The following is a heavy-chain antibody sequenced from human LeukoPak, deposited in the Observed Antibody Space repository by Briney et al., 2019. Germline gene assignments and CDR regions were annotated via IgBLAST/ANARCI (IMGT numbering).Heavy chain of an antibody. CDR3: ARDPGSSSFDY. J-gene: IGHJ4*02. D-gene: IGHD6-13*01. Sequence: PGESLRLSCVASGFTFSSFWMSWVRQAPGQGLEFVANIDHDGSVRNYVDSVKGRFIISRDNAKNSLYLQMDSLRAEDTAVYFCARDPGSSSFDYWGLGTPVTVSS. CDR2: IDHDGSVR. V-gene: IGHV3-7*01. CDR1: GFTFSSFW.